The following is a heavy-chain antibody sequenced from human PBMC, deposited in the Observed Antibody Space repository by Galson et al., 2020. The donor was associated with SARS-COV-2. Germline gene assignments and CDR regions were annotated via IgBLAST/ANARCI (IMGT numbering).Heavy chain of an antibody. J-gene: IGHJ4*02. D-gene: IGHD5-18*01. V-gene: IGHV3-48*03. CDR3: ARVDTAMVN. CDR2: ISSSGSAI. CDR1: GFTFSSYE. Sequence: TGGSLRLSCAASGFTFSSYEMNWVRQAPGKGLEWVSYISSSGSAIYYADSVKGRFTISRDNAKNSLYLQMNSLRAEDTALYYCARVDTAMVNWGLGTLVTVSS.